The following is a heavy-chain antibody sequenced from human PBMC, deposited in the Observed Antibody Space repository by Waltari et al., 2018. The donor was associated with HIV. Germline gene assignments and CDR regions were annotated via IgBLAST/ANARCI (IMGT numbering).Heavy chain of an antibody. V-gene: IGHV4-34*01. Sequence: QVQLQQWGAGLLKPSETLSLTCAVYGEPFDDYYWSWIRQPPGKRLEWMGEINHRRNTNYNPSLKSRLTMSVDASKNQFSLNLNSVTAADTGVYYCARRALWLRPVYYFDYWGQGALVTVSS. D-gene: IGHD5-12*01. J-gene: IGHJ4*02. CDR1: GEPFDDYY. CDR3: ARRALWLRPVYYFDY. CDR2: INHRRNT.